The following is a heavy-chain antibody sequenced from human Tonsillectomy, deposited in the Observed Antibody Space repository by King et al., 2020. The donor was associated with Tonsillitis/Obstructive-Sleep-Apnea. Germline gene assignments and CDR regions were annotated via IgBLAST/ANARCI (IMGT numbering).Heavy chain of an antibody. V-gene: IGHV3-33*01. J-gene: IGHJ4*02. CDR1: GFSFSSYG. CDR2: IWYDGSNK. CDR3: ARDWVALDGSLM. D-gene: IGHD2-8*01. Sequence: VQLVESGGGVVQPGRSLRLSCAASGFSFSSYGMHWVRQAPGKGLEWVAVIWYDGSNKYYADSVKGRFIISRDNSKNTLYLQMNSLRAEDTAVYYCARDWVALDGSLMWGQGTLVTVSS.